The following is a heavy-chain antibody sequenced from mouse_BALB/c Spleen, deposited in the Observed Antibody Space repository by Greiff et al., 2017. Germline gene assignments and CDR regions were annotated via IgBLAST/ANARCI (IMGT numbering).Heavy chain of an antibody. CDR2: INPSTGYT. V-gene: IGHV1-7*01. D-gene: IGHD2-1*01. CDR1: GYTFTSYW. Sequence: VKLQESGAELAKPGASVKMSCKASGYTFTSYWMHWVKQRPGQGLEWIGYINPSTGYTEYNQKFKDKATLTADKSSSTAYMQLSSLTSEDSAVYYCASYYGNYGFAYWGQGTLVTVSA. CDR3: ASYYGNYGFAY. J-gene: IGHJ3*01.